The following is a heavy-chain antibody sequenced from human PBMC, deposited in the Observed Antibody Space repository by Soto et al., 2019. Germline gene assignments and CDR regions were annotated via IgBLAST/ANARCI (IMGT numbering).Heavy chain of an antibody. V-gene: IGHV3-30*18. CDR2: IASDGKDK. J-gene: IGHJ4*02. CDR3: AKDGAIAAADYFFDY. D-gene: IGHD6-13*01. Sequence: QVQLVESGGGVVQPGRSLKLSCAASGFTFSNYAIHWGRQAPGKGLEWVAVIASDGKDKRYADSVKGRFTISRDNSQNTVYLQMNSLRGEDTAVYYCAKDGAIAAADYFFDYWGQGSLVTVSS. CDR1: GFTFSNYA.